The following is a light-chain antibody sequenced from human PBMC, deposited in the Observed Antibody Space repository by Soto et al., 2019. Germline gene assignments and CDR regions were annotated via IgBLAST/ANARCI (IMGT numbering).Light chain of an antibody. CDR2: AAS. CDR3: QHLNSFPIT. J-gene: IGKJ5*01. V-gene: IGKV1-9*01. CDR1: QGISSY. Sequence: DIQLTQSPSVLSASVGDRVTITCRASQGISSYLAWYQQKPGKAPKLLIYAASTLHSGVPSRFSGSGSGTAFTLTISSLQPEDFATYYFQHLNSFPITFGHGTRLEIK.